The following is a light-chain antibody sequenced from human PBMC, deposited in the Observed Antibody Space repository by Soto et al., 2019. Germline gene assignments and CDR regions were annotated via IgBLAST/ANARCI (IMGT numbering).Light chain of an antibody. Sequence: EIVMTQSPATLSVSPGERATLSCRASQSVSSNLAWYQQKPGQAPRLLIYGASTRATGIPARFSGSGSGTEFTLNISSLQSEDFAVYYCQQYNNWPRRTFGQGTKVEI. CDR2: GAS. CDR1: QSVSSN. CDR3: QQYNNWPRRT. V-gene: IGKV3-15*01. J-gene: IGKJ1*01.